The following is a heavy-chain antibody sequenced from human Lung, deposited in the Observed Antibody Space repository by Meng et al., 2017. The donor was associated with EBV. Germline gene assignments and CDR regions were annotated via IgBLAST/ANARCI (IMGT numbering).Heavy chain of an antibody. V-gene: IGHV1-18*01. Sequence: QGHLVQYGAEVKKPGASVKVSCKASGYTFTSYGISWVRQAPGQGLEWMGWISAYNGNTNYAQKLQGRVTMTTDTSTSTAYMELRSLRSDDTAVYYCAASSSSWYQNWFDPWGQGTLVTVSS. CDR3: AASSSSWYQNWFDP. CDR1: GYTFTSYG. D-gene: IGHD6-13*01. CDR2: ISAYNGNT. J-gene: IGHJ5*02.